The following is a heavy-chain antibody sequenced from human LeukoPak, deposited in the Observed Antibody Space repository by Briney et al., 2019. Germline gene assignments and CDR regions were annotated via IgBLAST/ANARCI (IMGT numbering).Heavy chain of an antibody. CDR1: GGSFSGYY. J-gene: IGHJ6*03. V-gene: IGHV4-34*01. D-gene: IGHD3-22*01. Sequence: SETLSLTCAVYGGSFSGYYWSWIRQPPGKGLEWIGEINHSGSTNYNPSLKSRVTISVDTSKNQFSLKLSSVTAADTAVYYCARMAPIVVVIKGAYYYYYMDVWGKGTRVTVSS. CDR2: INHSGST. CDR3: ARMAPIVVVIKGAYYYYYMDV.